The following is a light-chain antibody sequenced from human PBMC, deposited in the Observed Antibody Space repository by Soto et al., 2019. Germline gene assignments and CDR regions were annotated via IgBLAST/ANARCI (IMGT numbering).Light chain of an antibody. Sequence: DIQMTQSPSSLSAPVGDRVTITCRASRDITDYLAWYQQKPGQVPKLLISAASTLQSGVPSRFTASGSGTDFTLTVTGLQPEDFATYYCQNYDSAPWTFGQGTKVEIK. J-gene: IGKJ1*01. V-gene: IGKV1-27*01. CDR1: RDITDY. CDR3: QNYDSAPWT. CDR2: AAS.